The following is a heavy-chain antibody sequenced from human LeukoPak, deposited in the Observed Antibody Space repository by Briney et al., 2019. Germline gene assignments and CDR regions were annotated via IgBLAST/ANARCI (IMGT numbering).Heavy chain of an antibody. CDR1: GFTFSSHA. V-gene: IGHV3-30*04. J-gene: IGHJ6*03. CDR3: AREGYGRLRYFAGYYYYLDV. Sequence: GGSLRLSCAASGFTFSSHAIHWVRQAPGKGLEGVAVISYDGSNKYYADSVKGRFTISRDNSKNTLYLQMNSLRPEDTAVYYCAREGYGRLRYFAGYYYYLDVWGKGTTVTVSS. CDR2: ISYDGSNK. D-gene: IGHD3-9*01.